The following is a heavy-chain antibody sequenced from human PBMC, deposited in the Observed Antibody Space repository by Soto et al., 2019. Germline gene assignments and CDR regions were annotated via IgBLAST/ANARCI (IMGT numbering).Heavy chain of an antibody. CDR2: MNPDSGDT. D-gene: IGHD7-27*01. CDR1: GDTFTNYD. Sequence: QVQLVQSGAEVKEPGASVKVSCKASGDTFTNYDINWVRQATGQGPEWMGWMNPDSGDTGYVQKFQGRVTMTRSTSISTAYMELSDLRSEDTAVYYCARSRGGTGVHFDYWGQGTLVTVSS. J-gene: IGHJ4*02. V-gene: IGHV1-8*01. CDR3: ARSRGGTGVHFDY.